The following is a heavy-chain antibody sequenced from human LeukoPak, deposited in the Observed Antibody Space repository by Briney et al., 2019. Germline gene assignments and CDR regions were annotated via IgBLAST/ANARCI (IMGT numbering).Heavy chain of an antibody. J-gene: IGHJ4*02. CDR1: GGSISSSSYY. V-gene: IGHV4-39*07. D-gene: IGHD3-3*01. CDR3: ARVGEVIIDFDY. CDR2: IYHSGST. Sequence: SETLSLTCTVSGGSISSSSYYWGWIRQPPGKGLEWIGEIYHSGSTNYNPSLKSRVTISVDKSKNQFSLKLSSVTAADTAVYYCARVGEVIIDFDYWGQGTLVTVSS.